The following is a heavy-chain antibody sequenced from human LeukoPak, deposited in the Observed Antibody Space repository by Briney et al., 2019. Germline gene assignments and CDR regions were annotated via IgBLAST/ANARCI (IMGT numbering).Heavy chain of an antibody. CDR3: AELGITMIGGV. D-gene: IGHD3-10*02. CDR1: GFTFSSYE. Sequence: PGGSLRLSCAASGFTFSSYEMSWVRQAPGQGLEWISYIHTSGSTIYYADTVKGRFTISRDTDKNSLYMQLNSLKADDTAVYYCAELGITMIGGVWGEGTTGTLSS. CDR2: IHTSGSTI. J-gene: IGHJ6*02. V-gene: IGHV3-48*03.